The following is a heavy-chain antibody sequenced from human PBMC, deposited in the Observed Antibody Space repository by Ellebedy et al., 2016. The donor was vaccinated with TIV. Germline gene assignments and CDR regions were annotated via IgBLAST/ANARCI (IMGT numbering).Heavy chain of an antibody. D-gene: IGHD1-26*01. J-gene: IGHJ4*02. CDR3: ARGYSGSYRVDY. CDR1: GFTFSSYW. V-gene: IGHV3-74*01. Sequence: PGGSLRLSCAASGFTFSSYWMHWVRQDPGKGLVWVSRINKDGTSTSYADSVKGRFTISRDNAKNTLYLQMKSLRAEDTAVYYCARGYSGSYRVDYWGQGTLVTVSS. CDR2: INKDGTST.